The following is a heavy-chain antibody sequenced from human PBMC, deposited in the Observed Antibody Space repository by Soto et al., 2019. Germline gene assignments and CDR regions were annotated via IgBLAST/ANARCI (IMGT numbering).Heavy chain of an antibody. J-gene: IGHJ3*02. V-gene: IGHV3-66*01. CDR2: IYSGGST. CDR1: GFTVSSNY. D-gene: IGHD3-10*01. CDR3: ARERSYHDAFDI. Sequence: GGSLRLSCAASGFTVSSNYMSWVRQAPGKGLEWVSVIYSGGSTYYADSVKGRFTISRDNSKNTLYLQMNSLRAEDTAVYYCARERSYHDAFDIWGQGTMVTVSS.